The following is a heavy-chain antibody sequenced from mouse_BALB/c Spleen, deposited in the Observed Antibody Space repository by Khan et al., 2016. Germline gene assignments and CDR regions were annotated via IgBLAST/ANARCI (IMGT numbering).Heavy chain of an antibody. Sequence: VQLQQSGTVLARPGASVKMSCKASGYTFTSYWMHWVKQRPGQGLEWIGAIYPGNSDTSYNQKLKGKAKLTAVTSTSTAYMDLSSLTNADSAVYYCTREGYGNYVDAMDYGGQGTSVTVSS. CDR2: IYPGNSDT. CDR3: TREGYGNYVDAMDY. D-gene: IGHD2-10*02. J-gene: IGHJ4*01. V-gene: IGHV1-5*01. CDR1: GYTFTSYW.